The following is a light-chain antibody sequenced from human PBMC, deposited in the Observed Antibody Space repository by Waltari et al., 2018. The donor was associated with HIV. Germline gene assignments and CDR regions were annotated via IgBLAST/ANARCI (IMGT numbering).Light chain of an antibody. V-gene: IGLV2-23*02. CDR3: CSYAGSSTYV. Sequence: QSALTQPASVSGSPGQPITISCTGTSSDVGSYNLVSWYQQHPGKAPKLMISEVSKRPSGVSNRFSGSKSGHTASLTISGLQAEDEADYYCCSYAGSSTYVFGTGTKVTVL. J-gene: IGLJ1*01. CDR1: SSDVGSYNL. CDR2: EVS.